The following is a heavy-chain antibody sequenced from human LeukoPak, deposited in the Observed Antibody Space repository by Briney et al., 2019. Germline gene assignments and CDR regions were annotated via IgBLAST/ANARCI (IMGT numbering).Heavy chain of an antibody. CDR2: ISSSGSTI. J-gene: IGHJ4*02. Sequence: GGSLRLSCAASGFTFSTSGMTWVRQAPGKGLEWVSYISSSGSTIYYADSVKGRFTISRDNAKNSLYLQMNSLRAEDTAVYYCARANGYSSSWYFDYWGQGTLVTVSS. V-gene: IGHV3-48*04. D-gene: IGHD6-13*01. CDR3: ARANGYSSSWYFDY. CDR1: GFTFSTSG.